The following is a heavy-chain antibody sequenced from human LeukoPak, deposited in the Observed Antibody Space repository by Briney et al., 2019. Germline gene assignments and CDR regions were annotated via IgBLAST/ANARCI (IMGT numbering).Heavy chain of an antibody. Sequence: PSETLSLTCAVYGGSFSGYYWSWIRQPPGKGLEWIGEINHSGSTNYNPSLKSRVTISVDTSKNQFSLKLSSVTAADTAVYYCARQWATVTSHNWFDPWGQGTLVTVSS. D-gene: IGHD4-11*01. CDR2: INHSGST. V-gene: IGHV4-34*01. CDR1: GGSFSGYY. J-gene: IGHJ5*02. CDR3: ARQWATVTSHNWFDP.